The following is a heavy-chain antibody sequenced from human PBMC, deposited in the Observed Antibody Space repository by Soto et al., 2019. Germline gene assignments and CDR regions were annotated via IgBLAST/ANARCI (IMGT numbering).Heavy chain of an antibody. CDR1: GYTFTSYA. D-gene: IGHD1-1*01. CDR3: ARGRYGDY. J-gene: IGHJ4*02. Sequence: QVQLVQSGAEVKKPGASVKVSCKASGYTFTSYAMYWVRQAPGQRLEWMGWINAGNGNTKYSQKLQGRVTVTRDTSTSTAYMELRSLRSDDTAVYYCARGRYGDYWGQGALVTVSS. V-gene: IGHV1-3*01. CDR2: INAGNGNT.